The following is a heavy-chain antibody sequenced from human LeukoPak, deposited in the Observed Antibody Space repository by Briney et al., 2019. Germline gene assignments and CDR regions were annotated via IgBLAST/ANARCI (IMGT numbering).Heavy chain of an antibody. CDR3: VKGPPNWGFDY. Sequence: ASVKVSCKASGYTFTSYFMHWVRQAPGQGPEWMGLINPSGGSTSYAQKFQGRVTMTRNSSISTAYMELSSLRSDDTAVYFCVKGPPNWGFDYWGQGTLVTVSS. D-gene: IGHD7-27*01. CDR1: GYTFTSYF. J-gene: IGHJ4*02. V-gene: IGHV1-46*01. CDR2: INPSGGST.